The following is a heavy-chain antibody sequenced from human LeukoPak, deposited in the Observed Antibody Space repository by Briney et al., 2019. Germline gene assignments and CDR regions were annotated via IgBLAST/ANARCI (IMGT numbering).Heavy chain of an antibody. J-gene: IGHJ4*02. CDR3: ARVGEATLVTMYFDY. D-gene: IGHD4-23*01. CDR2: TTTSSNTI. V-gene: IGHV3-48*02. Sequence: GGSLRLSCAASGLTFTGYSMIWVRQAPGGGLEWISFTTTSSNTIYYADSVKGRFTISRDNAKKSLYLQMDSLREEDTAVYSCARVGEATLVTMYFDYWGQGTLVTVSS. CDR1: GLTFTGYS.